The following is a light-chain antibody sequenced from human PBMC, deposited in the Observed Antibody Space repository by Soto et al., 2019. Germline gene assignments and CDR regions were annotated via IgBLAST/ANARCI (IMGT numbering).Light chain of an antibody. CDR3: QQYGSSPGT. CDR2: GAS. V-gene: IGKV3-20*01. J-gene: IGKJ1*01. CDR1: QSVSSSY. Sequence: EIVLTQSPGTLSLSPGERATLSCRASQSVSSSYLAWYQQKPGQAPRLLIYGASSRATGIPDRFSGSGSGKDFTLTISRLEPEDFAVYYCQQYGSSPGTFVEGTKVEIK.